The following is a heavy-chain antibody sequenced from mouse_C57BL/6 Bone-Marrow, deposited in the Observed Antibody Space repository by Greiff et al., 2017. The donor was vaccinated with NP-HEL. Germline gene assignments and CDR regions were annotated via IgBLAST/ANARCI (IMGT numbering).Heavy chain of an antibody. D-gene: IGHD1-1*02. CDR3: ANMVSTGYYAMDY. CDR1: GYTFTSYW. V-gene: IGHV1-7*01. CDR2: INPSSGYT. J-gene: IGHJ4*01. Sequence: QVQLKESGAELAKPGASVKLSCKASGYTFTSYWMHWVKQRPGQGLEWIGYINPSSGYTKYNQKFKDKATLTADKSSSTAYMQLSSLTYEDSAVYYCANMVSTGYYAMDYWGQGTSVTVSS.